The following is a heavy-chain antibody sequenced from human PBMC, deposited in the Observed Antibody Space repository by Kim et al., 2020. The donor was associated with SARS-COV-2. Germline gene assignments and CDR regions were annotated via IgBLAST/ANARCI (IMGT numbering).Heavy chain of an antibody. D-gene: IGHD1-1*01. J-gene: IGHJ3*02. CDR2: INTNTGTP. Sequence: ASVKVSCKASGYIFTNYAMNWVRQAPGQGLEWMGWINTNTGTPRYAQGFAGRFVLSLDTSVTTAYLQISSLKAEDSAVYYCARARLEIGSLDIWGQGTMVTVPS. CDR1: GYIFTNYA. CDR3: ARARLEIGSLDI. V-gene: IGHV7-4-1*02.